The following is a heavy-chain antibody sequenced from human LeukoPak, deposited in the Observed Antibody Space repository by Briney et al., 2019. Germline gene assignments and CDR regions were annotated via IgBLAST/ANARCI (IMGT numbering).Heavy chain of an antibody. CDR1: GYTFTSYS. Sequence: PRASVTVSCKASGYTFTSYSISWVRQAPGQGLEWMGWISAYNGNTNYAQKLQGRVTMTTDTSTSTAYMELRSLRSDDTAVYYCAREKRGYSGYDFGVDYWGQGTLVTVSS. V-gene: IGHV1-18*01. J-gene: IGHJ4*02. CDR2: ISAYNGNT. CDR3: AREKRGYSGYDFGVDY. D-gene: IGHD5-12*01.